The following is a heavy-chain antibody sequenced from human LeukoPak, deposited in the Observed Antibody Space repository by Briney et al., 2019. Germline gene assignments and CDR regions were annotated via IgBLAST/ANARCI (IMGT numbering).Heavy chain of an antibody. CDR3: AELGITMIGGV. V-gene: IGHV3-48*03. D-gene: IGHD3-10*02. Sequence: GGSLRLSCAASGFTFSSYEMNWDRQAPGKGLEWVSYISSSGSTIYYADSVKGRFTISRDNAKNSLYLQMNSLRAEDTAVYYCAELGITMIGGVWGKGTTVTVSA. J-gene: IGHJ6*04. CDR1: GFTFSSYE. CDR2: ISSSGSTI.